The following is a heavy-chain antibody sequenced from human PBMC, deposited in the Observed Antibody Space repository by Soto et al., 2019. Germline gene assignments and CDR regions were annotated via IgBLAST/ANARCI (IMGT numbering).Heavy chain of an antibody. Sequence: QVQLQESGPGLVKPSETLSLTCDVSGASISSSHWWCCLSQPPGKGLVWIGEVYHSGSANYNPSLKSRVTMSVDKSKNQFSMKLSSMTAADTAVYYCVRDVESPGISGSWGAFDIWGQGTVVTVSS. CDR3: VRDVESPGISGSWGAFDI. CDR1: GASISSSHW. J-gene: IGHJ3*02. D-gene: IGHD1-20*01. V-gene: IGHV4-4*02. CDR2: VYHSGSA.